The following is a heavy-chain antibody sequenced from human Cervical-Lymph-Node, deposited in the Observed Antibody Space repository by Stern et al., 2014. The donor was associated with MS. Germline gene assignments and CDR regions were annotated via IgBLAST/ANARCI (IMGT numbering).Heavy chain of an antibody. CDR3: ARDSEIFFAMDV. J-gene: IGHJ6*02. CDR2: IMPIFGTA. CDR1: GAAFNHSA. D-gene: IGHD1-14*01. V-gene: IGHV1-69*01. Sequence: VQLVESGAEVKKPGSSVKVSCKASGAAFNHSAFSWVRQAPGQGLEWMGGIMPIFGTANYAQKFQGRVTLTADESTSTAYMELSSLTSDDTALYYCARDSEIFFAMDVWGQGTTVTVSS.